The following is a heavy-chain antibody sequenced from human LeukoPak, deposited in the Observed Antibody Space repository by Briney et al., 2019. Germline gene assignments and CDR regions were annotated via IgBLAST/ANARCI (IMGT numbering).Heavy chain of an antibody. Sequence: GGSLRLSCAASGFTFNNYGMSWARQAPGKGLEWVSTISSSAGSTYYADSVKGRFAISRDNSKNTLYLQMNSLRAEDTAVYYCAKNYYGSGSYYPGRDAFDIWGQGTMVTVSS. J-gene: IGHJ3*02. V-gene: IGHV3-23*01. CDR1: GFTFNNYG. CDR3: AKNYYGSGSYYPGRDAFDI. D-gene: IGHD3-10*01. CDR2: ISSSAGST.